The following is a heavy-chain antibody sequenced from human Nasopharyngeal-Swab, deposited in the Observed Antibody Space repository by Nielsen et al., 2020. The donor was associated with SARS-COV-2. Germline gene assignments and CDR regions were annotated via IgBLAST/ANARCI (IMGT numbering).Heavy chain of an antibody. V-gene: IGHV4-34*01. Sequence: SETLSLTCAVYGGSFSGYYWSWIRQPPGKGLEWIGEINHSGSTNYNPSLKSRVTISVETSKNQFSLKLSSVTAAATAVYYCARDPRGWLQLPHWYFDLWGRGTLVTVSS. D-gene: IGHD5-24*01. CDR1: GGSFSGYY. CDR2: INHSGST. CDR3: ARDPRGWLQLPHWYFDL. J-gene: IGHJ2*01.